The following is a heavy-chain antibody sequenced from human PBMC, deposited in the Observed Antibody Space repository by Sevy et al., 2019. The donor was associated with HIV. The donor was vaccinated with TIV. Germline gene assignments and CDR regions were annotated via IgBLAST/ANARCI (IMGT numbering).Heavy chain of an antibody. CDR3: AREGCNRPHDY. J-gene: IGHJ4*02. D-gene: IGHD2-8*01. CDR1: GFAFYDYS. CDR2: LSFGCGKI. Sequence: GSLRLSCAASGFAFYDYSMSWIRQAPGKGLEWVATLSFGCGKINYADSVKGRFTISRDNSKNSFYLQMDNLRVEDTALYYCAREGCNRPHDYWGQGTRVTVSS. V-gene: IGHV3-23*01.